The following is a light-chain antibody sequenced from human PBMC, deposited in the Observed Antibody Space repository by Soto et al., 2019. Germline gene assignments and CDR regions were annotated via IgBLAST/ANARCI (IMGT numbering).Light chain of an antibody. CDR2: GAS. Sequence: DIQMTQSPSTLSAAVGDRGTITCRASQSVSNWLAWYQQKPGKAPRLLIHGASTLGGGVPSRFSGSGSGTEFTLTISSLQPDDFATYYCQHYNTYSCAFGQGTKVDIK. CDR3: QHYNTYSCA. J-gene: IGKJ2*02. V-gene: IGKV1-5*01. CDR1: QSVSNW.